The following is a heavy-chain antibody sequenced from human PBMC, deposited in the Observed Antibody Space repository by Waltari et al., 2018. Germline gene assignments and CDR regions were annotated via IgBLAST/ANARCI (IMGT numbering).Heavy chain of an antibody. V-gene: IGHV1-2*06. J-gene: IGHJ4*02. Sequence: QVQLVQSGAEVKKPGASVKVSCKASGYTFTGYYMHWVRQAPGQGLEWMGRINPNSGGTNYAQKFQGRVTMTRDTSISTAYMELSRLRSDDTAVYYCASIPRYYYDSSGYYSDYWGQGTLVTVSS. CDR3: ASIPRYYYDSSGYYSDY. D-gene: IGHD3-22*01. CDR1: GYTFTGYY. CDR2: INPNSGGT.